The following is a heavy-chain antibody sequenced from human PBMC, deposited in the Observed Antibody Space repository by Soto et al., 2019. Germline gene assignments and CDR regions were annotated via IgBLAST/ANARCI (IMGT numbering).Heavy chain of an antibody. CDR1: GYTFTSYD. CDR2: MNPNSGNT. CDR3: ARSTYDYGDNELDY. D-gene: IGHD4-17*01. J-gene: IGHJ4*02. V-gene: IGHV1-8*01. Sequence: ASVKVSCKASGYTFTSYDINWVRQATGQGLEWMGWMNPNSGNTGYAQKFQGRVTMTRNTSISTAYMELSSLRSEDTAVYYCARSTYDYGDNELDYWGQGTLVTSPQ.